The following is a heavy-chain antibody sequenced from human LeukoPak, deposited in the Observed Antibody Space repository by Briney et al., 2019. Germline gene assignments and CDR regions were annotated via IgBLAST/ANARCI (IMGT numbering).Heavy chain of an antibody. Sequence: PGGSLRLSCAASGFTFSSFAMHWVRQAPGKGLEWVAVISYDGSNKYYADSVKGRFTISRDNSKNTLYLQMNSLRAEDTAVYYCAKRGLNQWPYNSFNSWGQGTLVPVSS. CDR1: GFTFSSFA. D-gene: IGHD6-19*01. V-gene: IGHV3-30-3*02. CDR2: ISYDGSNK. J-gene: IGHJ4*02. CDR3: AKRGLNQWPYNSFNS.